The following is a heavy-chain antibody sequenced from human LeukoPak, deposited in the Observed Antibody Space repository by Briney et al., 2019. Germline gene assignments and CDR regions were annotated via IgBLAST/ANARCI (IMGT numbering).Heavy chain of an antibody. V-gene: IGHV3-21*01. J-gene: IGHJ6*03. Sequence: GGSLRLSCAASGFTFSSYSMNWVRQAPGKGLEWVSSISSSSSYIHYADSVRGRFTISRDNAKNSLFPQMNSLRGEDTAVYYCARAGVDIVVVPAADLKYYYYMDVWGKGTTVTVSS. CDR2: ISSSSSYI. CDR3: ARAGVDIVVVPAADLKYYYYMDV. CDR1: GFTFSSYS. D-gene: IGHD2-2*01.